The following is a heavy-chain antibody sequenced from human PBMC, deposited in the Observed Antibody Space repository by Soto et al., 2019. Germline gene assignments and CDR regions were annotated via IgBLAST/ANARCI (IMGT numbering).Heavy chain of an antibody. CDR1: GYTFTGYY. CDR2: INPNSGGT. J-gene: IGHJ4*02. Sequence: ASVKVSCKASGYTFTGYYMHWVRQAPGQGLEWMGWINPNSGGTNYAQKFQGWVTMTRDTSISTAYMELSRLRSDDTAVDYCARDRTGEGDYFDYWGQGTLVTVSS. D-gene: IGHD7-27*01. V-gene: IGHV1-2*04. CDR3: ARDRTGEGDYFDY.